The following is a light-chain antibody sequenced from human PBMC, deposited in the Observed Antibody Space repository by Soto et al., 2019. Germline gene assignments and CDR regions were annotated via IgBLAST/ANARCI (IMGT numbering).Light chain of an antibody. J-gene: IGLJ1*01. Sequence: QSALTQPASVSGSPGQSITISCTGTSSDVGGYNYVSWYQQHPGKAPKLMIYEVSNRPSGVSNRFSGSKSGNTASLTISGLQAEDDADYYCSSYTSSSTLGVFGTGTKLTVL. V-gene: IGLV2-14*01. CDR2: EVS. CDR3: SSYTSSSTLGV. CDR1: SSDVGGYNY.